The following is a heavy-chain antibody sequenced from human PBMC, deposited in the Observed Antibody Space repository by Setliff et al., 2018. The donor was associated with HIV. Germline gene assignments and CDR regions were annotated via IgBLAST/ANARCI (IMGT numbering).Heavy chain of an antibody. D-gene: IGHD2-15*01. V-gene: IGHV1-69-2*01. J-gene: IGHJ5*02. Sequence: ASVKVSCKASGYTFIDYNIHWVQQAPGKGLEWMGRVDPEDGETIYAEKFRGRVTITADTSTDTAYLKLSSLRSEDTAVYYCSTDACTIDACYSSGGPWGQGTLVTVSS. CDR3: STDACTIDACYSSGGP. CDR2: VDPEDGET. CDR1: GYTFIDYN.